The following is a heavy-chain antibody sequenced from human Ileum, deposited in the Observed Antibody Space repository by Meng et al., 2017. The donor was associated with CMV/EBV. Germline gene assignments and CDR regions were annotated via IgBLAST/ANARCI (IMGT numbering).Heavy chain of an antibody. CDR1: GYSFTNYW. CDR3: ARHEALAAGWFDP. Sequence: KGCGYSFTNYWMGWVRQMHEKGMELRGSIYPDDSDTRYKPSFQGQVTIAADKSISTAYMQWSSLKASDSAMYYCARHEALAAGWFDPWGQGTLVTVSS. CDR2: IYPDDSDT. V-gene: IGHV5-51*01. J-gene: IGHJ5*02. D-gene: IGHD6-19*01.